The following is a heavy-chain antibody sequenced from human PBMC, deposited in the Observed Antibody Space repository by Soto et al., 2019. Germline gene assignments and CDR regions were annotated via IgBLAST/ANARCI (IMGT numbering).Heavy chain of an antibody. Sequence: TSETLSLTCAIYGGSFSGYYWSWIRQPPGKGLEWIGEINHSGSTNYSPSLKSRVAMSVDTSKNQFSLKLSSVTAADMAVYYCAAAVARGWFDPWGQGTLVTVPQ. CDR3: AAAVARGWFDP. CDR2: INHSGST. J-gene: IGHJ5*02. CDR1: GGSFSGYY. D-gene: IGHD6-19*01. V-gene: IGHV4-34*01.